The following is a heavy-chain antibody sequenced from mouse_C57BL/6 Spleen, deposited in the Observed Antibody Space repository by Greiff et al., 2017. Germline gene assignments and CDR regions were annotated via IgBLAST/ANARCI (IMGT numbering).Heavy chain of an antibody. Sequence: EVKVVESGGGLVKPGGSLKLSCAASGFTFSSYAMSWVRQTPEKRLEWVATISDGGSYTYYPDNVKGRFTISRDNAKNNLYLQMSHLKSEDTAMYYCARDRGYYYGSSYEAWFAYWGQGTLVTVSA. CDR1: GFTFSSYA. J-gene: IGHJ3*01. CDR3: ARDRGYYYGSSYEAWFAY. V-gene: IGHV5-4*01. D-gene: IGHD1-1*01. CDR2: ISDGGSYT.